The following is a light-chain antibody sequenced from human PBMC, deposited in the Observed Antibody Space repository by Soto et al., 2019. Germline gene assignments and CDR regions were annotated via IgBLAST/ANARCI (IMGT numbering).Light chain of an antibody. Sequence: DIQMTQSPSSLSASVEDRVIITCRASQSISNHLNWYQQKPGKAPKLLIFAASSLQSGVPSRFSGSRSGPDFTLTISSLQPEDFATYYCQQSYSSPPTFGQGIKEDIK. V-gene: IGKV1-39*01. CDR3: QQSYSSPPT. J-gene: IGKJ1*01. CDR2: AAS. CDR1: QSISNH.